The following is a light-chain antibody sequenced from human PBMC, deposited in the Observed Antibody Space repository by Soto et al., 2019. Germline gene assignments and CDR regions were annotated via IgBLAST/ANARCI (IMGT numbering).Light chain of an antibody. J-gene: IGKJ4*01. V-gene: IGKV1-5*03. Sequence: DIQMTQSPSPLSASVGDRVTITCRASQNINTWLAWYQQKPGKGPKLLIYKASILETGVPSRFSGSGSGTEFTLTISSLQPDDFASYYCQQYQIYIPLTFGGGTKVEVK. CDR3: QQYQIYIPLT. CDR2: KAS. CDR1: QNINTW.